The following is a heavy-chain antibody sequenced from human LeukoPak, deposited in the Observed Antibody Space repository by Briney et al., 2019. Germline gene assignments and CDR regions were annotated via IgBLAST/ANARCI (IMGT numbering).Heavy chain of an antibody. CDR3: ARYGPGYCSSTSCYEGEDNWFDP. J-gene: IGHJ5*02. D-gene: IGHD2-2*01. V-gene: IGHV4-4*07. Sequence: SETLSLTCTVSGGSLSSYYWSWIRQPAGKGLEWVGRVYISGSTNYNPSLKSRVTMSVDTSKNQFSLKLSSVTAADTAVYYCARYGPGYCSSTSCYEGEDNWFDPWGQGTLVTVSS. CDR2: VYISGST. CDR1: GGSLSSYY.